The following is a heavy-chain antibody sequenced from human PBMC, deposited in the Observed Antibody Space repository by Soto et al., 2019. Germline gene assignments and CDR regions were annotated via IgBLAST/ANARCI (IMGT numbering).Heavy chain of an antibody. J-gene: IGHJ6*03. CDR3: AREVDGSGSYYAYYYMDV. D-gene: IGHD3-10*01. CDR2: MNPNSGNT. Sequence: ASVKVSCKASGYTFTSYDINWVRQATGQGLEWMGWMNPNSGNTGYAQKFQGRVTMTRNTSISTAYMELSSLRSEDTAVYYCAREVDGSGSYYAYYYMDVWGKGTTVTVSS. CDR1: GYTFTSYD. V-gene: IGHV1-8*01.